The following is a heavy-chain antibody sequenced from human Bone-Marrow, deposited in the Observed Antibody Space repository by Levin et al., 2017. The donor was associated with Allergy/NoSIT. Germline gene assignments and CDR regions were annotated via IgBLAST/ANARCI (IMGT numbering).Heavy chain of an antibody. CDR1: GGSISSSSYY. CDR3: ARRGTGGYFSPRFDY. D-gene: IGHD2-8*02. J-gene: IGHJ4*02. CDR2: IYYSGST. V-gene: IGHV4-39*01. Sequence: SETLSLTCTVSGGSISSSSYYWGWIHQPPGKGMEWIGSIYYSGSTYYNPSLKSRVTISVDTSKNQFSLKLSSVTAADTAVYYCARRGTGGYFSPRFDYWGQGTLVTVSS.